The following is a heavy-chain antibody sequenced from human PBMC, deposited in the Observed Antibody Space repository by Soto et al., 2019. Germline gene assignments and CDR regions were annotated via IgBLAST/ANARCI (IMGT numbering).Heavy chain of an antibody. D-gene: IGHD3-16*02. J-gene: IGHJ6*02. Sequence: ASVKVSCKASGYTFTSYGISWVRQAPGQGLEWMGWISAYNGNTSYAQKFQGRVTMTRDTSTSTVYMELSSLRSEDTAVYYCAREMALAYYYYGMDVWGQGTTVTVSS. CDR3: AREMALAYYYYGMDV. CDR2: ISAYNGNT. V-gene: IGHV1-18*01. CDR1: GYTFTSYG.